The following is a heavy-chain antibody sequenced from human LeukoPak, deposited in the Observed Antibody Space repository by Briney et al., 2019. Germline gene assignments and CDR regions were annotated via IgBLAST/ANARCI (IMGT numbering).Heavy chain of an antibody. J-gene: IGHJ4*02. V-gene: IGHV4-34*01. CDR1: GGSFSGYY. Sequence: SETLSLTCAGYGGSFSGYYWSWIRQPPGKGLEWIGEINHSGSTNYNPSLKSRVTISVDTSKNQFSLKLSSVTAADTAVYYCARGFAVVAYYFDHWGQGTLVTVSS. D-gene: IGHD2-21*01. CDR2: INHSGST. CDR3: ARGFAVVAYYFDH.